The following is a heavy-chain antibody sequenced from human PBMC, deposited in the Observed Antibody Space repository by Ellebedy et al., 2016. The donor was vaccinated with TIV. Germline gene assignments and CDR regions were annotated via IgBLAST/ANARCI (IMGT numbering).Heavy chain of an antibody. CDR3: ASYSNYNWFDP. CDR1: GFTFSNAW. V-gene: IGHV3-15*07. D-gene: IGHD2-15*01. J-gene: IGHJ5*02. CDR2: IKSKTDGGTT. Sequence: GESLKISCAASGFTFSNAWMNWVRQAPGKGLEWVGRIKSKTDGGTTDYAAPVKGRFTISRDNAKNTLYLQMNSLRAEDTSVYYCASYSNYNWFDPWGQGTLVTVSS.